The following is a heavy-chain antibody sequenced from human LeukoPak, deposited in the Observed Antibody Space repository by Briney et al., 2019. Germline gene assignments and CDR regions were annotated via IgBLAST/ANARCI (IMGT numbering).Heavy chain of an antibody. CDR1: GFTFSNYD. J-gene: IGHJ4*02. Sequence: PGGSLRLSCAASGFTFSNYDMHWVRQGAGKGLKWVSTIGFGGDTYYSDSVKGRFTISRENAKNSLYLQMDNLRAGDTAVYSCVRGYCSGGSCYSSPLDYWGQGTLVTVSS. V-gene: IGHV3-13*01. D-gene: IGHD2-15*01. CDR2: IGFGGDT. CDR3: VRGYCSGGSCYSSPLDY.